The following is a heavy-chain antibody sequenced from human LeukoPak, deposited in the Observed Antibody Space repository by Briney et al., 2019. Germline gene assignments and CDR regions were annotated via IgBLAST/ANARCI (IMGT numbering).Heavy chain of an antibody. J-gene: IGHJ6*03. CDR1: GYSFTSYW. Sequence: GESLKISCKGSGYSFTSYWIGWVRQMPGKGLEWMGIIYPGDSDTRYSPSFQGQVTVSADKSISTAYLQWSSLKASDTAMYYCARHRREPGYCSSTSCYTANYYYYMDVWGKGTTVTVSS. CDR2: IYPGDSDT. CDR3: ARHRREPGYCSSTSCYTANYYYYMDV. D-gene: IGHD2-2*02. V-gene: IGHV5-51*01.